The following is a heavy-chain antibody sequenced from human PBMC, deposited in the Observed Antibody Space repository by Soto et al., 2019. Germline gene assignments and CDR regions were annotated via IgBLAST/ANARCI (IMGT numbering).Heavy chain of an antibody. D-gene: IGHD6-19*01. Sequence: QVQLVESGGGVVQPGRSLRLSCAASGFSFSSYGMQWVRQAPGKGLEWVAVISYDGSNKYYADSVKDRFTISRDNSKNTLYLQMNSLSAGDTAVYDCVAGQYFFDYCGQGTLVTVSS. CDR2: ISYDGSNK. V-gene: IGHV3-30*03. CDR3: VAGQYFFDY. J-gene: IGHJ4*02. CDR1: GFSFSSYG.